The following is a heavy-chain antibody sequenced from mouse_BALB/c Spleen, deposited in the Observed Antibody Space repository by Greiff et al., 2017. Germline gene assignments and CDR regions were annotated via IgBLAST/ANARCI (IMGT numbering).Heavy chain of an antibody. Sequence: VQLQQSGPGLVQPSQCLSISCTVSGFSFTSYGVHWVRQSPGKGLEWLGVIWSGGSTDYSAAFISRLSISKDNSKSQAFFKMNSLQAEDTAIYYCARNRGLGSGDWFAYWGQGTLVTVSA. D-gene: IGHD1-3*01. J-gene: IGHJ3*01. CDR1: GFSFTSYG. V-gene: IGHV2-4-1*01. CDR2: IWSGGST. CDR3: ARNRGLGSGDWFAY.